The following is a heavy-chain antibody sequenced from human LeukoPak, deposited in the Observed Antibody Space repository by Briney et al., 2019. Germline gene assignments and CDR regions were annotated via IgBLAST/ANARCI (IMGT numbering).Heavy chain of an antibody. D-gene: IGHD3-16*02. CDR2: IYTSGST. V-gene: IGHV4-4*07. Sequence: SSETLSLTCTVSGGSISSYYWSWIRQPAGKGLEWIGRIYTSGSTNYNPSLKSRVTISVDTSKNQFSLKLSSVTAADTAVYYCARHWTYYDYVWGSYRPYYFDYWGQGTLVTVSS. CDR1: GGSISSYY. CDR3: ARHWTYYDYVWGSYRPYYFDY. J-gene: IGHJ4*02.